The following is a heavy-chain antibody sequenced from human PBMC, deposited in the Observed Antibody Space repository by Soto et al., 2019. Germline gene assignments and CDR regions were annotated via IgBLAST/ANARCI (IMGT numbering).Heavy chain of an antibody. CDR2: ISSNSGSV. V-gene: IGHV3-9*01. D-gene: IGHD4-17*01. J-gene: IGHJ4*02. Sequence: EVQLVESGGGLVQPGRSLRLSCAAYGFSFDDYAMHWVRQAPGKGLEWVSGISSNSGSVGYADSVKGRFTISRDNSKHSLYLEMSSLKPEDTALYYCAKDALTAVGFHFDFWGQGTLVTVSS. CDR3: AKDALTAVGFHFDF. CDR1: GFSFDDYA.